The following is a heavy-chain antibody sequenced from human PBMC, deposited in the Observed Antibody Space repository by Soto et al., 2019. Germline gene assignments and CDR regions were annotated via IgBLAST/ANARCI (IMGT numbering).Heavy chain of an antibody. CDR3: AKKARDIAAAGPFYFDY. V-gene: IGHV3-23*01. CDR2: ISGSGGST. J-gene: IGHJ4*02. CDR1: GFTFDEYG. Sequence: PGGSLRLSCAASGFTFDEYGMSWVRQVPGKGPEWVSSISGSGGSTYYADSVKGRFTISRDNSKNTLYLQMNSLRAEDTAVYYCAKKARDIAAAGPFYFDYWGQGTLVTVSS. D-gene: IGHD6-13*01.